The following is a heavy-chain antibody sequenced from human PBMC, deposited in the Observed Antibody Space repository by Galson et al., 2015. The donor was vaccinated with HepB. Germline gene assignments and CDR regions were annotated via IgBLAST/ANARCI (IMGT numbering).Heavy chain of an antibody. D-gene: IGHD2-2*01. CDR2: ISSSSSTI. J-gene: IGHJ3*02. V-gene: IGHV3-48*02. CDR3: ARDGGYCSSTSCFDAFDI. Sequence: SLRLSCAASGFTFSSYSMNWVRQAPGKGLEWVSYISSSSSTIYYADSEKGRFTISRDNAKNSLYLQMNSLRDEDTAVYYCARDGGYCSSTSCFDAFDIWGQGTMVTVSS. CDR1: GFTFSSYS.